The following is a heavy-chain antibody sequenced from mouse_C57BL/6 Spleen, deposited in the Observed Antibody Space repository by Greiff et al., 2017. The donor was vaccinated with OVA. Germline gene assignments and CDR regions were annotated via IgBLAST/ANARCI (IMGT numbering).Heavy chain of an antibody. CDR3: AREIYDGYLDY. CDR2: IYPRSGTT. J-gene: IGHJ2*01. CDR1: GYTFTSYG. Sequence: VQLQQSGAELARPGDSVKLSCKASGYTFTSYGISWVKQRTGQGLEWIGEIYPRSGTTYYNEKFKGKATLTADKSYIIAYMELRILTSEDSAVYFCAREIYDGYLDYWGQGTTLTVSS. D-gene: IGHD2-3*01. V-gene: IGHV1-81*01.